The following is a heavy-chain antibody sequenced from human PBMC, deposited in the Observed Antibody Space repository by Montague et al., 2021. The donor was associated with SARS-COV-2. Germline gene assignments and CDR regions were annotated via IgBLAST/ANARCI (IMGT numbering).Heavy chain of an antibody. J-gene: IGHJ5*02. CDR2: IFHSGIT. V-gene: IGHV4-59*13. D-gene: IGHD1-20*01. Sequence: SETLSLTCSVSGGSISSYYWSWIRQSPGKGLEWIGYIFHSGITDYNPSLKSRVTISVDMSKNQFSLPLNSVTAADSAVYYCARTEYNWNDWFDPWGQGTLVTVSS. CDR3: ARTEYNWNDWFDP. CDR1: GGSISSYY.